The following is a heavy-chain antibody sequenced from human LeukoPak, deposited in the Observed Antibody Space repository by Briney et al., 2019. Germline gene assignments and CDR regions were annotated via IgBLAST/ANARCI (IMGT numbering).Heavy chain of an antibody. D-gene: IGHD1-26*01. J-gene: IGHJ4*02. CDR3: ARVPLVGATRGATDY. Sequence: ASVKDSCKASGYTFTSYGISWVRQAPGQGLEWMGWISAYNGNTNYAQKLQGRVTMTTDTSTSTAYMELRSLRSDDTAVYYCARVPLVGATRGATDYWGQGTLVTVSS. CDR1: GYTFTSYG. V-gene: IGHV1-18*01. CDR2: ISAYNGNT.